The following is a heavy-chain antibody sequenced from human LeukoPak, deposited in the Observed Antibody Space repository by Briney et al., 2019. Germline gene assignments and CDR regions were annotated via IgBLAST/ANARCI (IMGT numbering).Heavy chain of an antibody. Sequence: GGSLRLSCAASGFTFDDYAIHWVRQAPGKGLEWLSLISGDGSSIYYADSVKGRFAISRDNSKNSLSLQMNSLRTEDTALYYCARDAKPSSSWYSWFDPWGQGTLVTVSS. CDR1: GFTFDDYA. V-gene: IGHV3-43*02. CDR2: ISGDGSSI. D-gene: IGHD6-13*01. CDR3: ARDAKPSSSWYSWFDP. J-gene: IGHJ5*02.